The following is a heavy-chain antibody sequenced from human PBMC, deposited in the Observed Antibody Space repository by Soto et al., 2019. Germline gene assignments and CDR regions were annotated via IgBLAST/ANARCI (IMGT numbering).Heavy chain of an antibody. J-gene: IGHJ4*02. CDR1: GGSFSGYY. D-gene: IGHD1-7*01. Sequence: SETLSLTCAVYGGSFSGYYWSWIRQPPGKGLEWIGEINHSGSTNYNPSLKSRVTISVDTSKNQFSLKLSSVTAADTAVYYCARGNYDRRIFDYWGQGTLVTV. CDR2: INHSGST. CDR3: ARGNYDRRIFDY. V-gene: IGHV4-34*01.